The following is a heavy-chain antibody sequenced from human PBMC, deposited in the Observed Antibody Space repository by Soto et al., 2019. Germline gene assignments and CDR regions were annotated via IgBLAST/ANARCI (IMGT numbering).Heavy chain of an antibody. J-gene: IGHJ4*02. CDR3: ATAPKIDYFDS. V-gene: IGHV4-38-2*01. CDR1: GSSISSDYY. Sequence: PSLTCAVSGSSISSDYYWGWIRQPPGKGLEWIGSINHSGSTYYNPSLKSRVTISVDTSKNQFSLKLTSVTAADTAVYYCATAPKIDYFDSWAQGTLGTVS. CDR2: INHSGST.